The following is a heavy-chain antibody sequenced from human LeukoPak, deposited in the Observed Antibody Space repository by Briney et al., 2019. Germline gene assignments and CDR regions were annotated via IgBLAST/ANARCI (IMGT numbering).Heavy chain of an antibody. CDR1: GFTFSNYW. D-gene: IGHD1-14*01. Sequence: GGSLRISCAASGFTFSNYWMTWVRQAPGKGLEWVATIKEDGNEKYYVGSVKGRFTISRDNTKDSLFLQMNSLRAEDTAVYCCARGTTDSPGIDYWGQGILVTVSS. CDR2: IKEDGNEK. J-gene: IGHJ4*02. V-gene: IGHV3-7*01. CDR3: ARGTTDSPGIDY.